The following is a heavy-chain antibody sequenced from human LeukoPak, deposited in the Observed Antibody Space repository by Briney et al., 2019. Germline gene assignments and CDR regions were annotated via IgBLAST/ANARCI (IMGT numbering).Heavy chain of an antibody. D-gene: IGHD2-2*01. V-gene: IGHV1-2*02. J-gene: IGHJ4*02. CDR2: INPNSGGT. CDR1: GYTFTGYY. CDR3: ARHYCSSTSCYYNY. Sequence: GASVKVSCKASGYTFTGYYMHWVRQAPGQGLEWMGWINPNSGGTNYAQKFQGRVTMTRDTSISTAYMELSRLRSDDTAVYYCARHYCSSTSCYYNYWGQGTPVTVSS.